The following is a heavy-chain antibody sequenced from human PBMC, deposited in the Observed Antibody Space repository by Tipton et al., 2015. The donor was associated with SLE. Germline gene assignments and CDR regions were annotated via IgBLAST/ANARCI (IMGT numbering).Heavy chain of an antibody. Sequence: TLSLTCTVSDGSIRSTNYYWSWIRQPPGKGLEWIGYIYYSGSTNYNPSLKSRVTISVDTSKNQFSLKLSSVTAADTAVYYCARGYQLPLGPYYYYYMDVWGKGTTVTVSS. CDR2: IYYSGST. CDR1: DGSIRSTNYY. V-gene: IGHV4-61*01. CDR3: ARGYQLPLGPYYYYYMDV. J-gene: IGHJ6*03. D-gene: IGHD2-2*01.